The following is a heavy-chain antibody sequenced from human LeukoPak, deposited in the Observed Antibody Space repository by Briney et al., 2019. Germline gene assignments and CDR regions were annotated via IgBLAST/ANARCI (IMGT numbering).Heavy chain of an antibody. CDR2: VHKSGST. V-gene: IGHV4-4*02. Sequence: KPSETLSLTCAVSTDSITSNWWSWVRQPPGKGLEWIGEVHKSGSTNYYPSLQSRVTISIDKSKNQIALELTSVTAADTAVYYCAKEIVGAPTPGAYWGQGRLVSVSS. D-gene: IGHD1-26*01. CDR3: AKEIVGAPTPGAY. CDR1: TDSITSNW. J-gene: IGHJ4*02.